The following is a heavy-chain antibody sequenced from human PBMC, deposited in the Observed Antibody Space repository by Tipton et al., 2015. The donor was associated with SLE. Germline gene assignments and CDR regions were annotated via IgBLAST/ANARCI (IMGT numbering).Heavy chain of an antibody. CDR2: IYYSGST. Sequence: LRLSCTVSGGSISSYYWSWIRQPPGKGLEWIGYIYYSGSTNYNPSLKSRVTISVDTSKNQFSLKLSSVTAADTAVYYCARGDGWGEHFDYWGQGTLVTVSS. J-gene: IGHJ4*02. CDR3: ARGDGWGEHFDY. CDR1: GGSISSYY. V-gene: IGHV4-59*01. D-gene: IGHD7-27*01.